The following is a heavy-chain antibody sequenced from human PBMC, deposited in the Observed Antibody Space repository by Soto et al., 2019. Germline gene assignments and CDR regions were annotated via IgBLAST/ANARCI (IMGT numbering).Heavy chain of an antibody. Sequence: GGSLRLSCAASGFTFSSYAMHWVRQAPGKGLEWVAVISYDGSNKYYADSVKGRFTISRDNSKNTLYLQMNSLRAEDTAVYYCARGPPGWLVREGYFDYWGQGTLVTVSS. CDR3: ARGPPGWLVREGYFDY. V-gene: IGHV3-30-3*01. CDR2: ISYDGSNK. J-gene: IGHJ4*02. D-gene: IGHD6-19*01. CDR1: GFTFSSYA.